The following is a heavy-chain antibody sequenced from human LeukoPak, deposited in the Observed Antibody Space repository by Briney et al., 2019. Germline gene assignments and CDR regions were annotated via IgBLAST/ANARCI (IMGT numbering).Heavy chain of an antibody. V-gene: IGHV3-74*01. CDR1: GFTFSSYW. Sequence: GVSLRLSCAASGFTFSSYWMHWVRQAPGKGLVWVARIKNDGSSTSYADSVKGRFTISRDNAKNTLYLQMNSLRAEDTAVYYCASPAYYDFWSVAYWGQGTLVTVSS. D-gene: IGHD3-3*01. CDR2: IKNDGSST. CDR3: ASPAYYDFWSVAY. J-gene: IGHJ4*02.